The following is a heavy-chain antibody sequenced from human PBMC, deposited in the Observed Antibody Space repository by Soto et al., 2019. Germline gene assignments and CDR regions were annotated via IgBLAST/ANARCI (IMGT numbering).Heavy chain of an antibody. D-gene: IGHD2-15*01. CDR2: ISSSSSYI. Sequence: ESGGGLVKPGGSLRLSCAASGFTFSSYSMNWVRQAPGKGLEWVSSISSSSSYIYYADSVKGRFTISRDNAKNSLYLQMNSLRAEDTAVYYCAREYCSGGSCYGPDYWGQGTLVTVSS. V-gene: IGHV3-21*01. CDR1: GFTFSSYS. CDR3: AREYCSGGSCYGPDY. J-gene: IGHJ4*02.